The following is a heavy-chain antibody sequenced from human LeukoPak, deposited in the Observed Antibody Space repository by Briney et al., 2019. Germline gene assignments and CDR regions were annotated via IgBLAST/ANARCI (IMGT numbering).Heavy chain of an antibody. V-gene: IGHV3-15*01. CDR3: TTDQVAVAGTDY. Sequence: PGGSLRLSCAASGFTFSKAWMSWLRQAPGKGLEWVGRIKSKTDGGTTDYAAPVKGRFTISRDDSKNTLYLQMNSLKTEDTAVYYCTTDQVAVAGTDYWGQGTLVTVSS. J-gene: IGHJ4*02. CDR2: IKSKTDGGTT. CDR1: GFTFSKAW. D-gene: IGHD6-19*01.